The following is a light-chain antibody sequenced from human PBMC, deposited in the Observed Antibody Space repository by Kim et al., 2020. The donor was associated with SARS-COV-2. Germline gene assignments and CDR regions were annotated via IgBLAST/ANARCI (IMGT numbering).Light chain of an antibody. CDR2: AAS. Sequence: DILLTQSPSFLSASVGDRVTITCRASQNISTDLAWYQQDLGKAPKLLIHAASTLQSGIPSRFSGRGSGTEFTLTISSLQPEDFATYFCHQFHLDPRTFGQGTKMESK. V-gene: IGKV1-9*01. CDR1: QNISTD. J-gene: IGKJ1*01. CDR3: HQFHLDPRT.